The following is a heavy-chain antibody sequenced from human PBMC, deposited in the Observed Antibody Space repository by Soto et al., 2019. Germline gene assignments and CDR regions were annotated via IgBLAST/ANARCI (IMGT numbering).Heavy chain of an antibody. J-gene: IGHJ4*02. Sequence: GGSLRLSCAASGFTFSSYAMSWVRQAPGKGLEWVSAISGSGGSTYYADSVKGRFTISRDNAKNTLYLQMNSLRAEDTAVYYCARDLRIIWFGELLYRPSPFDYWGQGTLVTVSS. V-gene: IGHV3-23*01. CDR3: ARDLRIIWFGELLYRPSPFDY. CDR2: ISGSGGST. CDR1: GFTFSSYA. D-gene: IGHD3-10*01.